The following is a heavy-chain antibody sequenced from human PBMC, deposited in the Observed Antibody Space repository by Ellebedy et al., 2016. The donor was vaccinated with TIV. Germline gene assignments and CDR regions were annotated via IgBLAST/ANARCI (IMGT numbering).Heavy chain of an antibody. J-gene: IGHJ4*02. V-gene: IGHV1-69*04. D-gene: IGHD3-10*02. Sequence: SVKVSXXASGGTFSSYAISWVRQAPGQGLEWMGRIIPILGIANYAQKFQGRVTITADKSTSTAYMELSSLRSEDTAVYYCARVIFGADPPDVDYWGQGTLVTVSS. CDR3: ARVIFGADPPDVDY. CDR2: IIPILGIA. CDR1: GGTFSSYA.